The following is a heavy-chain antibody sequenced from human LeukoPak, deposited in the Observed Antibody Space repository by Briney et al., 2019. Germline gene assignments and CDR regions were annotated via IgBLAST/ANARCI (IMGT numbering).Heavy chain of an antibody. CDR2: ISAYNGNT. J-gene: IGHJ4*02. D-gene: IGHD4-23*01. V-gene: IGHV1-18*04. CDR1: GYTFTGYY. Sequence: ASVKVSCKASGYTFTGYYMHWVRQAPGQGLEWMGWISAYNGNTNYAQKLQGRVTMTTDTSTSTAYMELRSLRSDDTAVYYCASSMTTVVREFDYWGQGTLVTVSS. CDR3: ASSMTTVVREFDY.